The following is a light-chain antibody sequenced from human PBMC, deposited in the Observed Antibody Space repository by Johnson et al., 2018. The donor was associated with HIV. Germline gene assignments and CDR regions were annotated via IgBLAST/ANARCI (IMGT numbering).Light chain of an antibody. Sequence: QSVLTQPPSVSAAPGQKVTISCSGSSCDIGDNYVSWHQQLPGTAPKLLIYDNNKRPSGIRDRFSGSKSGTSATLGITGLQTGDEADYYCGTWDSSLSAGGVFGTGTKVTVL. J-gene: IGLJ1*01. CDR1: SCDIGDNY. V-gene: IGLV1-51*01. CDR3: GTWDSSLSAGGV. CDR2: DNN.